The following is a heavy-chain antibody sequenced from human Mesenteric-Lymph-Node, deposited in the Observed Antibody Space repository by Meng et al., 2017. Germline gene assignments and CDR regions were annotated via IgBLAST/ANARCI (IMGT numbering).Heavy chain of an antibody. D-gene: IGHD3-22*01. Sequence: QVQLQESGPGLVKPSQTLSLTCTVSGGSISSNGYYWNWIRLHPGKGLEWIGYIYYRGSTQYNPSLKSRVTISLDTSKNQFSLQLSSVTAADTAVYYCARSYYYDSSGLNWFDPWGQAPWSPSPQ. CDR3: ARSYYYDSSGLNWFDP. CDR1: GGSISSNGYY. CDR2: IYYRGST. J-gene: IGHJ5*02. V-gene: IGHV4-31*03.